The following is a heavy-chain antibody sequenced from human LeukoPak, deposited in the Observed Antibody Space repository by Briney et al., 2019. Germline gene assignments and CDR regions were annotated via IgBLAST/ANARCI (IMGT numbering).Heavy chain of an antibody. CDR3: ARLEYSSSWYGGELDY. CDR1: GFTFSSYW. V-gene: IGHV3-7*01. J-gene: IGHJ4*02. D-gene: IGHD6-13*01. CDR2: IKQDGSEK. Sequence: GGSLRLSCAASGFTFSSYWMSWVRQAPGKGLEWVANIKQDGSEKYYVDSVKGRFTISRDNAKNSLYLQMNSLRAEDTAVYYWARLEYSSSWYGGELDYWGQGTLVTVSS.